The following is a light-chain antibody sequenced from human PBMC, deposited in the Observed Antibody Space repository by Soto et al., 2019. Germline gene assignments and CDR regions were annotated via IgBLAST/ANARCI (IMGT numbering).Light chain of an antibody. CDR1: QSVSSSY. CDR3: QQDYTRFT. J-gene: IGKJ3*01. V-gene: IGKV3D-7*01. Sequence: PGGRVTLSCSASQSVSSSYLTWYQQKPGPAPMLLIYGASTRATSIPARFSGSGSGTDFTLTTSSLQPEDFAVYYCQQDYTRFTFGPGTKVDIK. CDR2: GAS.